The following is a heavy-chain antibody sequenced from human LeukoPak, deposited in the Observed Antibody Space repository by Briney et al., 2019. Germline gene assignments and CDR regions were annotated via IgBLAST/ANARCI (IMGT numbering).Heavy chain of an antibody. CDR2: IYNSGST. CDR1: GGSISSTSYY. J-gene: IGHJ3*02. V-gene: IGHV4-39*01. D-gene: IGHD3-10*01. CDR3: ARQGHYYGSGRGAFDI. Sequence: PSETLSLTCTVSGGSISSTSYYWGWIRQPPGKGLEWIGSIYNSGSTYYNPSLKSRVTISVDTSKNQFSLKLSSVTAADTAVCYCARQGHYYGSGRGAFDIWGQGTMVTVSS.